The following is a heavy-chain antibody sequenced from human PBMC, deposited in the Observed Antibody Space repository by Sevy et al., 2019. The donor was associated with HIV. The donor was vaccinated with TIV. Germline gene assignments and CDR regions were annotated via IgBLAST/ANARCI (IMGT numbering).Heavy chain of an antibody. Sequence: SETLSLTCSISGDSVSSSFWSWIRQPPGKGLEWVGRISYSGITDYSPSLTSRVIISIDTSKNQFSLNLKSVTAADTAFYYCARDHWLDTSGFWIDAYDMWGQGTLVTVSS. D-gene: IGHD3-22*01. CDR1: GDSVSSSF. CDR2: ISYSGIT. J-gene: IGHJ3*02. CDR3: ARDHWLDTSGFWIDAYDM. V-gene: IGHV4-59*02.